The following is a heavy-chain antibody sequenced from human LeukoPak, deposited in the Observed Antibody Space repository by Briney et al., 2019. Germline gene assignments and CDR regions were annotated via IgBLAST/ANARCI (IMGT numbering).Heavy chain of an antibody. V-gene: IGHV3-21*01. CDR2: ISSSSSYI. CDR1: GVTFSSYS. J-gene: IGHJ4*02. D-gene: IGHD2-21*01. Sequence: GGSLRLSCTASGVTFSSYSMNWVRQAPGKGLEWVSSISSSSSYIYYADSVKGRFTISRDNAKNSLYLQMNSLRAEDTAVYYCARGAHSYFDYWGQGTLVTVSS. CDR3: ARGAHSYFDY.